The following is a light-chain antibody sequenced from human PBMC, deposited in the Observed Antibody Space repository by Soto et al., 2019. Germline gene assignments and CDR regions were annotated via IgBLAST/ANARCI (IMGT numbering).Light chain of an antibody. CDR3: SSYAGGNNWV. J-gene: IGLJ3*02. Sequence: QSVLTQPPSASGSPGQSLTISCTGTSSDVGAHNYVSWYQQNPGKAPKLMLYDVNKRPSGVPDRFSGSKSGNTASLTVSGLQAEDEAGYYCSSYAGGNNWVFGGGTKLTVL. CDR1: SSDVGAHNY. CDR2: DVN. V-gene: IGLV2-8*01.